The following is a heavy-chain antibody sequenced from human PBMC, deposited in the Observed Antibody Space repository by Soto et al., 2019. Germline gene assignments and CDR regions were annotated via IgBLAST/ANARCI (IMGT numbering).Heavy chain of an antibody. D-gene: IGHD6-13*01. CDR3: AKRGHSTSWYWFDP. V-gene: IGHV3-23*01. CDR2: ISGSGGST. J-gene: IGHJ5*02. CDR1: AFTFTNDA. Sequence: EVQLLESGGGLVQPGGSLRLSCAASAFTFTNDAMSWVRQAPGKGLEWVSSISGSGGSTYYADSVQGRFTNSRDNSNNTLYLQMDSLRAEDTAVYFCAKRGHSTSWYWFDPWGQGTQVTVSS.